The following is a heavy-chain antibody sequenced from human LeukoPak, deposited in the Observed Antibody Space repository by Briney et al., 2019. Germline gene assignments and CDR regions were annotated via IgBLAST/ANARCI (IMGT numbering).Heavy chain of an antibody. CDR1: GYTFTGYY. CDR3: ARERNSMVRGVIRYFDY. D-gene: IGHD3-10*01. J-gene: IGHJ4*02. CDR2: ISPNSGGT. V-gene: IGHV1-2*02. Sequence: ASVKVSCKASGYTFTGYYMHWVRQAPGQGLEWMGWISPNSGGTNYAQKFQGRVTMTRDTSISTAYMELSRLRSDDTAVYYCARERNSMVRGVIRYFDYWGQGTLVTVSS.